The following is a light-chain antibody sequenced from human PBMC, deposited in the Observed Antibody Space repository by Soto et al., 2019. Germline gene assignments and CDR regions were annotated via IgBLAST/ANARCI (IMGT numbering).Light chain of an antibody. J-gene: IGLJ1*01. CDR3: QSYDGTLSGSYV. CDR2: GTT. V-gene: IGLV1-40*01. CDR1: SSNLGAGYD. Sequence: QSVLTQPHSGSGAPGQRVTISCTGSSSNLGAGYDVHWYQQLPGTAPKLVMYGTTNRPSGVPDRLSGSKSGTSASLAITGLQAEDEADYYCQSYDGTLSGSYVFGIGTKLTVL.